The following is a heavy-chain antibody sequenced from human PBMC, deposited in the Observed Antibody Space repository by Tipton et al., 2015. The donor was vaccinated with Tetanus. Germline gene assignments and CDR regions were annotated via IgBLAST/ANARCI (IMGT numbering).Heavy chain of an antibody. Sequence: SLRLSCAASGFTFSSYWMNWVRQAPGKGLEWVSYITTSSSTIYYADSVKGRFTISRDNAKNSLYLQMSSLRVEDTAVYYCARGVVECSSTSCRWVNWFGPWGQGTLVTVSS. CDR1: GFTFSSYW. V-gene: IGHV3-48*01. D-gene: IGHD2-2*01. J-gene: IGHJ5*02. CDR2: ITTSSSTI. CDR3: ARGVVECSSTSCRWVNWFGP.